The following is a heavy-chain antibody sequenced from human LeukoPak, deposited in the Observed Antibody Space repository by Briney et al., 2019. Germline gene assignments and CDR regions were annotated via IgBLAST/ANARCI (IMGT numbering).Heavy chain of an antibody. J-gene: IGHJ4*02. D-gene: IGHD3-22*01. V-gene: IGHV3-20*04. CDR2: IRNGGST. Sequence: GGSLRLSCAASGFTFDDHGMSWVRQVPGKGLEWVSGIRNGGSTGYADSVKGRFTISRDNAKNSLYLQMNNLRAEDTALYYCARASGSGYYFYLDYWGQGTLVTVSS. CDR1: GFTFDDHG. CDR3: ARASGSGYYFYLDY.